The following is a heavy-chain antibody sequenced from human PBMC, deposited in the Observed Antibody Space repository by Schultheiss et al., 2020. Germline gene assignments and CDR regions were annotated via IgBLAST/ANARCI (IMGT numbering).Heavy chain of an antibody. J-gene: IGHJ4*02. V-gene: IGHV3-23*01. CDR1: GFTFSSYD. D-gene: IGHD5-24*01. Sequence: GGSLRLSCAASGFTFSSYDMHWVRQATGKGLEWVSAISGSGGSTYYADSVKGRFTISRDNAKNTLYLQMNSLRSEDTAVYYCARGRWLQYLDYWGQGTLVTVSS. CDR2: ISGSGGST. CDR3: ARGRWLQYLDY.